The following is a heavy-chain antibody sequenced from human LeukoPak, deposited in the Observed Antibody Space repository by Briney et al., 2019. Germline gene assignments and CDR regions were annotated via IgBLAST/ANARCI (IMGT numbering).Heavy chain of an antibody. J-gene: IGHJ3*02. Sequence: ASVKVSCKASGYTFTSYDINWVRQATGQGLEWMGWMNPNSGNTGYAQKFQGRVTITRNTSISTAYMELSSLRSEDTAVYYCARPLTRDSDAFDIWGQGTMVTVSS. CDR1: GYTFTSYD. CDR3: ARPLTRDSDAFDI. CDR2: MNPNSGNT. D-gene: IGHD7-27*01. V-gene: IGHV1-8*03.